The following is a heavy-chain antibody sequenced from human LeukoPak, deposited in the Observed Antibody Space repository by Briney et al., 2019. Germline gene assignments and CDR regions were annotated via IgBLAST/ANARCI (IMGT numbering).Heavy chain of an antibody. V-gene: IGHV1-2*06. Sequence: ASVKVSCKASGYTFTGYYMHWVRQAPGQGLEWMGRVNPNSGGTNYAQKFQGRVTMTGDTSINTAYMELSRLTFDDTAVYYCARDPNYHETSGSIGCNYWGQGTLVTVSS. D-gene: IGHD3-22*01. CDR3: ARDPNYHETSGSIGCNY. J-gene: IGHJ4*02. CDR1: GYTFTGYY. CDR2: VNPNSGGT.